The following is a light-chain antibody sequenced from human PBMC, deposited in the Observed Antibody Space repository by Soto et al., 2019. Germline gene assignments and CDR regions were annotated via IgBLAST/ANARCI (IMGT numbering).Light chain of an antibody. V-gene: IGKV3-11*01. Sequence: SVWPQSPSTLSLSPGERSTLSCRASQSVGTNFAWYQQKPGQAPGLLIYEASTRATGIPARFSGSGSGTDSTLTISSLEPEDFAVYYCQQHSNWPLTFGGRTKVDIK. CDR2: EAS. CDR1: QSVGTN. CDR3: QQHSNWPLT. J-gene: IGKJ4*01.